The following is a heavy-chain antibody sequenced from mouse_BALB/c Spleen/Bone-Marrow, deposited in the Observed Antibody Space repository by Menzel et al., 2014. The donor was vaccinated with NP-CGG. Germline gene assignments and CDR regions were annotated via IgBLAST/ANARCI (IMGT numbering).Heavy chain of an antibody. CDR2: INPYNDGS. Sequence: VQLQQSGPELVKPGASVKMSCKASGYTFTSYVMHWVKQKPGQGLEWIGYINPYNDGSKYNEKFRGKATLTSDKSSSTACMELSSLTSEDSAVYYCARYYYGYYFDYWGQGTTLTVSS. V-gene: IGHV1-14*01. CDR3: ARYYYGYYFDY. CDR1: GYTFTSYV. D-gene: IGHD1-2*01. J-gene: IGHJ2*01.